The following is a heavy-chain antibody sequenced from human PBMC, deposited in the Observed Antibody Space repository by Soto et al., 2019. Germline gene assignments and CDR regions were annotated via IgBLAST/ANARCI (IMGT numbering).Heavy chain of an antibody. CDR1: GFTFSSYS. V-gene: IGHV3-48*01. CDR2: ISSSSSTI. D-gene: IGHD2-15*01. Sequence: GGSLRLSCAASGFTFSSYSMNWVRQAPGKGLEWVSYISSSSSTIYYADSVKGRFTISRDNAKNSLYLQLNSLRAEDTAVYYCARPLTPYCSGGNCNFDYWGQGTLVTVSS. CDR3: ARPLTPYCSGGNCNFDY. J-gene: IGHJ4*02.